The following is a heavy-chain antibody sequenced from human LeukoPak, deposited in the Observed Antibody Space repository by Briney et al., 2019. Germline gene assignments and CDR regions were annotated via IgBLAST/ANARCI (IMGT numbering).Heavy chain of an antibody. CDR1: GGSISSSSYY. CDR3: DY. V-gene: IGHV4-39*01. CDR2: IYYSGST. Sequence: PSETLSLTCTVSGGSISSSSYYWGWIRQPPGKGLEWIGSIYYSGSTYYNPSLKSRVTISVDTSKNQFLLCETGGGRIAARPDYPDYWGQGTLVTVSS. J-gene: IGHJ4*02. D-gene: IGHD6-6*01.